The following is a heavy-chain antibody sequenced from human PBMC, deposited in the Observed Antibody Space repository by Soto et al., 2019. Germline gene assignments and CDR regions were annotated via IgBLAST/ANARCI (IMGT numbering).Heavy chain of an antibody. CDR3: AKARELVESYTDY. CDR2: ISGSGGST. CDR1: GFTFSSYA. V-gene: IGHV3-23*01. J-gene: IGHJ4*02. D-gene: IGHD1-26*01. Sequence: EVQLLESGGGLVQPGGSLRLSCAASGFTFSSYAMSWVRQAPGKGLEWVSAISGSGGSTYYADSVKGRFTISRDNSNNTLYLQMNSLRAEDTAVYYCAKARELVESYTDYWGQGTLVTVSS.